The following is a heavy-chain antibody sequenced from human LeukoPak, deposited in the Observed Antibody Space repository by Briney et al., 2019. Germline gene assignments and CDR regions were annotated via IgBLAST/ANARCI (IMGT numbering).Heavy chain of an antibody. V-gene: IGHV3-74*01. CDR3: VSFYETY. J-gene: IGHJ4*02. Sequence: GGSLRLSCAASGNYWMHWVRQAPGKGLVWVSHVNSDGSWTSYADSVKGRFTISKDNAKNTVYLQMNSLRAEDTAVYYCVSFYETYWGRGTPVTVSS. D-gene: IGHD2/OR15-2a*01. CDR1: GNYW. CDR2: VNSDGSWT.